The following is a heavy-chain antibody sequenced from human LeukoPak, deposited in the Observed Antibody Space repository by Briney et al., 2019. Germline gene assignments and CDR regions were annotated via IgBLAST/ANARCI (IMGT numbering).Heavy chain of an antibody. D-gene: IGHD6-13*01. CDR3: ERHEEGNWYSK. CDR2: IYPGDSDT. Sequence: GESLKISCKGSGYSFSTNWIGWVRPMPGKGLEWMGIIYPGDSDTRYSPSFQGQVTISADKSVSTAYLQWSSLKASGTTMYYRERHEEGNWYSKWGQGTLVTVSS. J-gene: IGHJ4*02. CDR1: GYSFSTNW. V-gene: IGHV5-51*01.